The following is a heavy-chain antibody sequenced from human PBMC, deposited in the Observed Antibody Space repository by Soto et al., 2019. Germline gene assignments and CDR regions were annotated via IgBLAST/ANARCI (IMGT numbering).Heavy chain of an antibody. CDR3: ARGPPYYDYVWGSYTYGMDV. CDR1: GGTFSSYA. Sequence: QVQLVQSGAEVKKPGSSVKVSCKASGGTFSSYAISWVRQAPGQGLEWMGGIIPIFGTANYAQKFQGRVTITADESTSTAYMELSSLRYEDTAVYYCARGPPYYDYVWGSYTYGMDVWGQGTTVTVSS. J-gene: IGHJ6*02. D-gene: IGHD3-16*01. CDR2: IIPIFGTA. V-gene: IGHV1-69*01.